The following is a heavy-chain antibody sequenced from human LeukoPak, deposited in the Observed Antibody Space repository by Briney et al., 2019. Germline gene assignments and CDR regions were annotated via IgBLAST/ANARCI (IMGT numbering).Heavy chain of an antibody. D-gene: IGHD1-1*01. CDR1: GFPFFDYS. V-gene: IGHV3-11*06. CDR2: IGIHSGHT. CDR3: ARDHNYAFDN. J-gene: IGHJ4*02. Sequence: PGGSLRLSCATSGFPFFDYSMNWVRQAPGKGLEWISYIGIHSGHTKYADSVKSRFTISRDYAKNSLYLQMNSLRVEDTAVYFCARDHNYAFDNWGQGTLVTVSS.